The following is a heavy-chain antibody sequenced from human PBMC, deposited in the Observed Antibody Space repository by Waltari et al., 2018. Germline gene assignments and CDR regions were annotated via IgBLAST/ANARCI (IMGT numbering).Heavy chain of an antibody. CDR3: ARHGGQGSGSQSDY. D-gene: IGHD3-10*01. CDR2: AYHNGNT. Sequence: VQLVESGGGSVQPGGSLRLSCAACGRSFSTYWMYWVRQAPGKGLEWIGSAYHNGNTYYNPSLKSRVTILVDMSKNQFSLELSSVTAADTAVYYCARHGGQGSGSQSDYWGQGSLVTVSS. CDR1: GRSFSTYW. V-gene: IGHV4-4*02. J-gene: IGHJ4*02.